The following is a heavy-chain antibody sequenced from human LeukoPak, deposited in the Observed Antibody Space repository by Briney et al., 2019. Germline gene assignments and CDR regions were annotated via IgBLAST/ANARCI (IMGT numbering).Heavy chain of an antibody. D-gene: IGHD3-22*01. Sequence: TSSETLSLTCTVSGGSISSHYWSWIRQPPGKGLEWIGYIYYSGSTNYNPSLKSRVTISVDTSKNQFSLKLSSVTAADTAVYYCARVGYYYDSSGYRTAHEYFQHWGQGTLVTVSS. J-gene: IGHJ1*01. CDR1: GGSISSHY. CDR3: ARVGYYYDSSGYRTAHEYFQH. CDR2: IYYSGST. V-gene: IGHV4-59*11.